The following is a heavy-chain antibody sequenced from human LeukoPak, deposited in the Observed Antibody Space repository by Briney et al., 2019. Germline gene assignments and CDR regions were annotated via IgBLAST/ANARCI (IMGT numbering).Heavy chain of an antibody. CDR2: INPNSGGT. CDR1: GYTFTGYY. Sequence: ASVKVSCKASGYTFTGYYMHWVRQAPGQGLEWMGWINPNSGGTNYAQKFQGRVTMTRDTSISTAYMELSRLRSDDTAVYYCARVGLYYYDSSGYYSHWGQGTLVTVSS. D-gene: IGHD3-22*01. V-gene: IGHV1-2*02. CDR3: ARVGLYYYDSSGYYSH. J-gene: IGHJ4*02.